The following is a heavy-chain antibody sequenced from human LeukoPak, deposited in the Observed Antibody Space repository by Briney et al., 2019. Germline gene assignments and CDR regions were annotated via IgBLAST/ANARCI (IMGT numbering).Heavy chain of an antibody. Sequence: PSETLSLTCSVFAYSINSVYYWGWIRQPPEKGLEWIGSIHHSGTTYYNPSLNSRFTISVDTSKNQFSLKLSSVTAADTAVYYCARDRGSYYQEDAFDIWGQGTMVTVSS. D-gene: IGHD1-26*01. J-gene: IGHJ3*02. CDR2: IHHSGTT. CDR3: ARDRGSYYQEDAFDI. V-gene: IGHV4-38-2*02. CDR1: AYSINSVYY.